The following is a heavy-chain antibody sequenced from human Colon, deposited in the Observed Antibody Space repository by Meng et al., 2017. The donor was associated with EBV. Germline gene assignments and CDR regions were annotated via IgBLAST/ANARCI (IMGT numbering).Heavy chain of an antibody. V-gene: IGHV4-30-2*01. CDR3: ARGPYCGGDCYWFDP. D-gene: IGHD2-21*02. J-gene: IGHJ5*02. CDR2: IYHGGTT. CDR1: GDSISSGDYS. Sequence: QLLLQESDSGLVQPSQSLSLTCAVPGDSISSGDYSWSWIRQPPGQGLEWIGYIYHGGTTYNTSLKSRVTISVDNSKNQFSLRLTSVTAADTAVYYCARGPYCGGDCYWFDPWGQGTLVTVSS.